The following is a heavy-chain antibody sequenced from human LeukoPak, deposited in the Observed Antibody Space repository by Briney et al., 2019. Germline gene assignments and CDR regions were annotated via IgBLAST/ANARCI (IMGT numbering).Heavy chain of an antibody. CDR1: LGSISSYY. V-gene: IGHV4-4*07. J-gene: IGHJ5*02. CDR2: IYTSGST. Sequence: SETLSLTCTVSLGSISSYYWSWIRQPAGKGLEWIGRIYTSGSTNYNPSLKSRVTMSVDTSKNQFSLKLSSVTAADTAVYYCARDRRYGDYVGVWFDPWGQGTLVTVSS. D-gene: IGHD4-17*01. CDR3: ARDRRYGDYVGVWFDP.